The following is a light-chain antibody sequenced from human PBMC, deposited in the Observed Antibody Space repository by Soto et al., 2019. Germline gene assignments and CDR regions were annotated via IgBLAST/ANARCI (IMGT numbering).Light chain of an antibody. J-gene: IGKJ1*01. V-gene: IGKV1-5*01. Sequence: DIQMTQSPSTMSASVGDRVTITCRASQSISSWLAWYQQKPGKAPKLLIYDASSLESGVPSRFSGSGSGTEFTLTISSLQPDDFATCYCQQYNSYPWTFGQGTKVVIK. CDR3: QQYNSYPWT. CDR1: QSISSW. CDR2: DAS.